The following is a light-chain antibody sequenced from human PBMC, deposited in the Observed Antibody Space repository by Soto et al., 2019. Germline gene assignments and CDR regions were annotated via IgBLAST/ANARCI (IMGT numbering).Light chain of an antibody. CDR1: SSDIGGYNY. V-gene: IGLV2-14*01. Sequence: QSALAQPASVSRSPGHSITISCTGTSSDIGGYNYVSWYQQDSGKAPQLIIYAVTDRPSGVSSRFSGSKSGNTAFLTISGLQAEDEADYYCTSYTRSSTYVFGTGTKVTVL. CDR3: TSYTRSSTYV. CDR2: AVT. J-gene: IGLJ1*01.